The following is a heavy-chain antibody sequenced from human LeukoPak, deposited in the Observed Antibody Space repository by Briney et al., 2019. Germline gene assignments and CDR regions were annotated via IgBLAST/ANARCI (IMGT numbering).Heavy chain of an antibody. CDR3: ARDPSAGLLVQFGWFDP. D-gene: IGHD6-13*01. Sequence: GGSLRLSCAASGFTFSSYAMHWVRQAPGKGLEWVVVISYDGSNKYFADSVKGRFTISRDNSKNTLYLQMNSLRAEDSAVYYCARDPSAGLLVQFGWFDPWGQGTLVTVSS. V-gene: IGHV3-30*04. CDR1: GFTFSSYA. CDR2: ISYDGSNK. J-gene: IGHJ5*02.